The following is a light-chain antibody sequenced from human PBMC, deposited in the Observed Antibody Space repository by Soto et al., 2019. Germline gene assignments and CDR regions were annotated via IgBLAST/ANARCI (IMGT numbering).Light chain of an antibody. CDR3: QQRSNWPLT. CDR2: DAS. J-gene: IGKJ3*01. CDR1: QSVSSY. V-gene: IGKV3-11*01. Sequence: EIVLTQSPATLALSRGGRATGSCRASQSVSSYLAWYQQKPGQAPRLLIYDASNRATGIPARFSGSGSGTDFTLTISSLEPEDFAVYYCQQRSNWPLTFGPGTKVDIK.